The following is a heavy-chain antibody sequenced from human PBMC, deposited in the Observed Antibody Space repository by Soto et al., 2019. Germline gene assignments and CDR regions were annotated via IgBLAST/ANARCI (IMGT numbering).Heavy chain of an antibody. J-gene: IGHJ6*02. CDR2: IIPILAIA. CDR1: GGTFSSYT. D-gene: IGHD3-22*01. Sequence: SVKVSCKASGGTFSSYTISWVRQAPGQGLEWMGRIIPILAIAYYAQKFQGRVTITADKSTSTAYMELSSLRSEDTAVYYCAHYYYDSSGSAYYDMDVWGQGTTVTVSS. CDR3: AHYYYDSSGSAYYDMDV. V-gene: IGHV1-69*02.